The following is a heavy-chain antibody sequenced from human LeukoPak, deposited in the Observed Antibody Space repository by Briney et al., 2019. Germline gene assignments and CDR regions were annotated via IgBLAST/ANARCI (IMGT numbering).Heavy chain of an antibody. Sequence: PSETLSLTCTVSGGSISSYYWTWIRQPAGKGLEWIGRIYTSGSTNYNPSLKSRVTISVDTSKTQFSLNLSSVTAADTAVYYCARDRMVRGFGIWGQGTMVTVSS. V-gene: IGHV4-4*07. D-gene: IGHD3-10*01. CDR3: ARDRMVRGFGI. CDR2: IYTSGST. J-gene: IGHJ3*02. CDR1: GGSISSYY.